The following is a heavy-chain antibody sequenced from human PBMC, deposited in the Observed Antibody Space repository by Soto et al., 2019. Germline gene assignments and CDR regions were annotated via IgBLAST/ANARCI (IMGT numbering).Heavy chain of an antibody. D-gene: IGHD6-13*01. V-gene: IGHV1-18*01. J-gene: IGHJ4*02. CDR1: GYTFTSYG. Sequence: QVQLVQSGAEVKKPGASVKVSCKASGYTFTSYGISWVRQAPGQGLEWMGWISAYNGNTNYAKKHQGRVTMTTATSTSTAYMELRSLRSDDTAVYYCARPYPAAGTPIAFDYWGQGTLVTVSS. CDR2: ISAYNGNT. CDR3: ARPYPAAGTPIAFDY.